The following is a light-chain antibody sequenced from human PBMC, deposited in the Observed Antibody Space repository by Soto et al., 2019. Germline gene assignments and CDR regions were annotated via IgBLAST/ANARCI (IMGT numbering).Light chain of an antibody. CDR1: QSISSR. CDR3: QQYYSSWT. Sequence: DIQMTQSPSTLAAFVGDRVSIACRASQSISSRLAWYQQKPGKAPKLLIYKASSLESGVPSRFSGSGSGTEFTLTISSLQPDDFASYYCQQYYSSWTFGQGTKVDI. V-gene: IGKV1-5*03. J-gene: IGKJ1*01. CDR2: KAS.